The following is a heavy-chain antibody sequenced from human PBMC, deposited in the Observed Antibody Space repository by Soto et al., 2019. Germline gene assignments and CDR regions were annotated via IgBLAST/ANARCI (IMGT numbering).Heavy chain of an antibody. Sequence: PGGSLRLSCAASGFTFDDYAMHWVRQAPGKGLEWVSGISWNSGSIGYADSVKGRFTISRDNAKNSLYLQMNSLRAEDTALYYCAKVVRGYSCGPVFDYWGQGTLVTVSS. V-gene: IGHV3-9*01. CDR1: GFTFDDYA. CDR2: ISWNSGSI. J-gene: IGHJ4*02. D-gene: IGHD5-18*01. CDR3: AKVVRGYSCGPVFDY.